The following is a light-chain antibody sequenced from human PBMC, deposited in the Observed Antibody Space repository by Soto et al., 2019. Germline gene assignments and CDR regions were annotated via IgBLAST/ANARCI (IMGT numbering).Light chain of an antibody. V-gene: IGKV3-20*01. Sequence: EVVLTHAPATRALSPGERATLFCRSSQSVSSRYLAWYQKKPGQAPRLLIYGESRGATGIPDRFSGRGSGTDFTLTISRLEAEDFAVYHCQEYGSSPPPFGGGTQVEI. CDR2: GES. CDR1: QSVSSRY. J-gene: IGKJ4*01. CDR3: QEYGSSPPP.